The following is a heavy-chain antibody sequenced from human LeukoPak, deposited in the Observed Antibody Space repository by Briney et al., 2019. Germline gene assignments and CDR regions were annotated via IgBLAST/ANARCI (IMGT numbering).Heavy chain of an antibody. Sequence: GASVKVSCKASGGTFSSYAISWVRRAPGQGLEWMGGIIPIFGTANYAQKFQGRVTITADESTSTAYMELSSLRSEDTAVYYCARDRPGVPAATGFDYWGQGTLVTVSS. CDR3: ARDRPGVPAATGFDY. D-gene: IGHD2-2*01. V-gene: IGHV1-69*13. CDR1: GGTFSSYA. J-gene: IGHJ4*02. CDR2: IIPIFGTA.